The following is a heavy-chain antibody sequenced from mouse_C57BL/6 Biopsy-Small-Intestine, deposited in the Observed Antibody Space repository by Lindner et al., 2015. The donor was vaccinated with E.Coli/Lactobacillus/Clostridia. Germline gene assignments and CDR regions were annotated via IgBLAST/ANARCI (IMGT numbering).Heavy chain of an antibody. CDR3: ARRATGVYWYFDV. J-gene: IGHJ1*03. D-gene: IGHD4-1*02. V-gene: IGHV1-84*02. CDR1: GYTFTDYY. CDR2: IYPGSGNT. Sequence: VQLQESGPELVKPGASVKISCKASGYTFTDYYINWVKQRPGQGLEWIGWIYPGSGNTKYNEKFKGKATLTVDKSSSTAYMELRSLTSEDTAVYYCARRATGVYWYFDVWGTGTTVTVSS.